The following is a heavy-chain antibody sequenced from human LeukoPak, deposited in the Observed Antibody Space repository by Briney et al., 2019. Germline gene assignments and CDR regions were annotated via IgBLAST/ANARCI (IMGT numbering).Heavy chain of an antibody. CDR3: ARGMGGRYFPPPIDY. V-gene: IGHV3-21*01. D-gene: IGHD3-10*01. CDR1: GLTFSSYS. J-gene: IGHJ4*02. CDR2: ISSSSSYI. Sequence: PGRSLRLSCEASGLTFSSYSMNWVRQAPGKGLEWVSLISSSSSYIYYADSVKGRFTISRDNAKNSLYLQMNSLRAEDTAVYYCARGMGGRYFPPPIDYWGQGTLVTVSS.